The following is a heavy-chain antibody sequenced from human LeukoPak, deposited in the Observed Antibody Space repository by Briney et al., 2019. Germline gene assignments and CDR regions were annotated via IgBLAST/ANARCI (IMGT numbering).Heavy chain of an antibody. J-gene: IGHJ4*02. D-gene: IGHD3-10*01. V-gene: IGHV3-23*01. CDR2: ISGSDSST. CDR1: GFTFSSSA. Sequence: GGSLRLSCAASGFTFSSSAMSWVRQAPGKGLEWVSTISGSDSSTYYADSVKGRFTISRDNAKNSLYLQMNSLRAEDTAVYYCAREYDSGSYYNFGYWGQGTLVTVSS. CDR3: AREYDSGSYYNFGY.